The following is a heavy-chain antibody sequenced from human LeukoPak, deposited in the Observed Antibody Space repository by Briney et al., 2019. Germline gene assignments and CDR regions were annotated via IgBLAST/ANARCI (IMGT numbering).Heavy chain of an antibody. V-gene: IGHV4-4*02. CDR1: GDSISSHNY. J-gene: IGHJ5*02. Sequence: SETLSLTCAVSGDSISSHNYWNWVRQPPGKGLEWIGEIYHSGDTKYNPSLRSRVTISVDKSKNQFSLKLTSVTAADTAVYYCGTSTNHGWFDPWGQGTLVTVSS. CDR2: IYHSGDT. CDR3: GTSTNHGWFDP. D-gene: IGHD1-14*01.